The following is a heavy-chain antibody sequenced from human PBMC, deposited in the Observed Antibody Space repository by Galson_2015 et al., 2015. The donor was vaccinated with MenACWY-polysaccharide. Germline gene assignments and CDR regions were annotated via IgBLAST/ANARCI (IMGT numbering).Heavy chain of an antibody. V-gene: IGHV4-59*12. J-gene: IGHJ6*03. CDR1: GGSIANYY. CDR3: ARESDAYYMDV. D-gene: IGHD2-21*01. Sequence: ETLSLTCTVSGGSIANYYWSWIRPPPGKGLEWIAYIYYTGSTDYNPSLKSRVTMSVDTSKSQFSLKLSSVTAMDTAVYYCARESDAYYMDVWGKGTTVTVSS. CDR2: IYYTGST.